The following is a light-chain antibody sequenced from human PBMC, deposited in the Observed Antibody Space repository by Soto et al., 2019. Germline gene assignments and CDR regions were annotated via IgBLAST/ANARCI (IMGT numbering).Light chain of an antibody. CDR1: QSISSY. CDR2: AAP. V-gene: IGKV1-39*01. Sequence: DIQMTQSPSSLSASVGDRVTITCRASQSISSYLNWYQQKPGKAPKLLIYAAPSLQSGVPSRFSGSGSGTDFTLTISSLQPEDFATYYCQQSYSTPVTFSQGTKVEIK. J-gene: IGKJ1*01. CDR3: QQSYSTPVT.